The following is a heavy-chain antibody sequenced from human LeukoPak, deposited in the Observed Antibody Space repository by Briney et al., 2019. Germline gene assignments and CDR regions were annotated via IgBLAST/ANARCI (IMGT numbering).Heavy chain of an antibody. CDR1: GGSISSYY. Sequence: PSETLSLTCTVSGGSISSYYWSWIRQPPGKGLEWIGYIYYSGSTNYNPSLKSRVTISVDTSTNQFSLKLSSVTAADTAVYYCARFPGYCSSTSCYSSFYYGMDVWGQGTTVTVSS. CDR3: ARFPGYCSSTSCYSSFYYGMDV. V-gene: IGHV4-59*01. CDR2: IYYSGST. D-gene: IGHD2-2*01. J-gene: IGHJ6*02.